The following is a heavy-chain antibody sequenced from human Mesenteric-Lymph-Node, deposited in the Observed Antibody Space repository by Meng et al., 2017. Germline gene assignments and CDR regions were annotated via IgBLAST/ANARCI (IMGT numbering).Heavy chain of an antibody. J-gene: IGHJ4*02. CDR2: TYYRSKWSS. CDR3: ARKAVAVGTFDY. CDR1: GDSVSSNSAA. V-gene: IGHV6-1*01. Sequence: HVQLRQAGPGLGKPSQTLSLPCAISGDSVSSNSAAWNWIRQSPSRGLEWLGRTYYRSKWSSDYAVSVRSRITINADTSKNQFSLQLNSVTPEDTAVYYCARKAVAVGTFDYWGQGTLVTVSS. D-gene: IGHD6-19*01.